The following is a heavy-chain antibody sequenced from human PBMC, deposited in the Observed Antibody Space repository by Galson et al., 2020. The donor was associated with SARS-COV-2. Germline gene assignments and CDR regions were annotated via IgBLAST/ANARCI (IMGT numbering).Heavy chain of an antibody. CDR3: ARTTGGGGPPADF. J-gene: IGHJ4*02. CDR1: GGSISGYY. V-gene: IGHV4-59*01. CDR2: IYYSGSGT. D-gene: IGHD1-26*01. Sequence: SQTLSLTCTVSGGSISGYYWSWIRQPPGTGLEWIGYIYYSGSGTAYNPSLKSRVTMSVDTSKNQFSLKLTSVTAADTAVYYCARTTGGGGPPADFWGQGTLGTVSS.